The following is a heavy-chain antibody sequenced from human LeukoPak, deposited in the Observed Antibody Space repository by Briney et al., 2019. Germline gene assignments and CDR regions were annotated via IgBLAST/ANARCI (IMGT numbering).Heavy chain of an antibody. CDR2: ISYDGSNK. Sequence: GGSLRLSCAASGFTFSSYGMHWVRQAPGKGLEWVAVISYDGSNKYYADSVKGRFTISRDNSKNTLYLQMYSLRDEDTAFDYCAKEREMAKIPGYWGQGTLVTVSS. V-gene: IGHV3-30*18. CDR3: AKEREMAKIPGY. CDR1: GFTFSSYG. J-gene: IGHJ4*02. D-gene: IGHD5-24*01.